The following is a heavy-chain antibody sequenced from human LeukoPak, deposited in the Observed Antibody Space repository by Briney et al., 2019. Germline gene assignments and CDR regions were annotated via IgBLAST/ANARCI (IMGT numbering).Heavy chain of an antibody. Sequence: SETLSLTCAVYGGSFSGYYWSWIRQPPGKGLEWIGEINHSGSTYYNPSLKSRVTISVDTSKNQFSLKLSSVTAADTAVYYCACRYYYDSSGYYPFDCWGQGTLVTVSS. CDR1: GGSFSGYY. D-gene: IGHD3-22*01. J-gene: IGHJ4*02. V-gene: IGHV4-34*01. CDR3: ACRYYYDSSGYYPFDC. CDR2: INHSGST.